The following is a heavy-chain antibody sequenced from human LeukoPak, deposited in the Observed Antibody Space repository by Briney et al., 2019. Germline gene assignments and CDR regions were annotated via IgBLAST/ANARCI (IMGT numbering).Heavy chain of an antibody. CDR3: ARGPPQFSGYDDAFDI. V-gene: IGHV1-2*04. D-gene: IGHD5-12*01. Sequence: ASVKVSCKASGYTFTGYYMHWVRQAPGQGLEWMGWSNPNSGGTNYAQKFQGWVTMTRDTSISTAYMELSRLRSDDTAVYYCARGPPQFSGYDDAFDIWGQGTMVTVSS. CDR1: GYTFTGYY. CDR2: SNPNSGGT. J-gene: IGHJ3*02.